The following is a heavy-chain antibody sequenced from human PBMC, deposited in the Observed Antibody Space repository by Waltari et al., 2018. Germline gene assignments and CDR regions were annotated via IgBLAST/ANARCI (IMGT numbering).Heavy chain of an antibody. V-gene: IGHV4-34*01. J-gene: IGHJ5*02. D-gene: IGHD1-20*01. CDR3: ARGTQYNWQSLPHWFDP. CDR2: VNHSGST. Sequence: QVQLQQWGAGLLKSSETLSLTCGVYGGSFSGYDWSWIRQLPGKGLEWIGEVNHSGSTIYNPSLKSRVTVSLASSKDQFSLTLISVTAADTAVYYCARGTQYNWQSLPHWFDPWGQGTLVTVYS. CDR1: GGSFSGYD.